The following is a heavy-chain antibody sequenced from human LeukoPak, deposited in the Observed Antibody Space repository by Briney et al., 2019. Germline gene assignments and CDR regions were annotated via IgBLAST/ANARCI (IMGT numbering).Heavy chain of an antibody. Sequence: PGRSLRLSCAASGFTFSSYGMHWVRQAPGKGLEWVSAISGSGGSTYYADSVKGRFTISRDNSKNTLYLQMNSLRAEDTAVYYCASYDFWSGYPIDYWGQGTLVTVSS. CDR1: GFTFSSYG. V-gene: IGHV3-23*01. CDR3: ASYDFWSGYPIDY. D-gene: IGHD3-3*01. CDR2: ISGSGGST. J-gene: IGHJ4*02.